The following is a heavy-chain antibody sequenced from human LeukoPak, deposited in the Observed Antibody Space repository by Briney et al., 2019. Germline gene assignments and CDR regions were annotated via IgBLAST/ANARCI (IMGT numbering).Heavy chain of an antibody. CDR2: IIPIFGTA. Sequence: GSSVKVSCKTSGGTFSSSAISWVRQAPGQGLEWMGGIIPIFGTANYAQKFQGRVTITADKSTSTAYMELSSLRSEDTAVYYCASREGWELLRGNYYYMDVWGKGTTVTVSS. CDR1: GGTFSSSA. CDR3: ASREGWELLRGNYYYMDV. V-gene: IGHV1-69*06. J-gene: IGHJ6*03. D-gene: IGHD1-26*01.